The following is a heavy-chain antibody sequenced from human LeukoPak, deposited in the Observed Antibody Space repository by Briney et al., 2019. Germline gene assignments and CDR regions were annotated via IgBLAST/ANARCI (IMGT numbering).Heavy chain of an antibody. J-gene: IGHJ6*02. Sequence: SETLSLTCAVYGGSFSGYYWSWIRQHPGKGLEWIGYIYYSGSTYYNPSLKSRVTISVDTSKNQFSLKLSSVTAADTAVYYCARDFYGSGSYNYYGMDVWGQGTTVTVSS. CDR3: ARDFYGSGSYNYYGMDV. V-gene: IGHV4-31*11. CDR2: IYYSGST. CDR1: GGSFSGYY. D-gene: IGHD3-10*01.